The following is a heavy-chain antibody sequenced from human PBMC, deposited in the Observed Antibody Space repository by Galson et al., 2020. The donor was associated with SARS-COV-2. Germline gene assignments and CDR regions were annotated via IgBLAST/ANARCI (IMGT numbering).Heavy chain of an antibody. CDR2: FDPEDGET. Sequence: ASAKVSCKVSGYTLTELSMHWVRQAPGKGLEWMGGFDPEDGETIYAQKFQGRVTMTEDTSTDTAYMELSSLRSEDTAVYYCATVPAYRAIFGVAIRYWGQVTLVTVSS. J-gene: IGHJ4*02. CDR1: GYTLTELS. CDR3: ATVPAYRAIFGVAIRY. V-gene: IGHV1-24*01. D-gene: IGHD3-3*01.